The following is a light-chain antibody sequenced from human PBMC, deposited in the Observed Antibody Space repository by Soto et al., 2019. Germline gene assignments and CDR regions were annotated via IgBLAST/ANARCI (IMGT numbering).Light chain of an antibody. CDR3: QQRYSTLWT. CDR1: QCISSY. Sequence: DIQMTQSPSSLSASVGDRVTITCRASQCISSYLNWYQQKPGKAHKILIYAASSLQSGVPSRFSGRGSGTDFTLTISSQQPEDFAAYYCQQRYSTLWTFGQGTKVEIK. V-gene: IGKV1-39*01. CDR2: AAS. J-gene: IGKJ1*01.